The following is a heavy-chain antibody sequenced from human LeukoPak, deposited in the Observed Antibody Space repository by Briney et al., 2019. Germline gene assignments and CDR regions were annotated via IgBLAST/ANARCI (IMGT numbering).Heavy chain of an antibody. CDR3: ARRSLGADY. V-gene: IGHV4-39*01. D-gene: IGHD4/OR15-4a*01. Sequence: PSETLSLTCTVSGGSISSSSYYWGWIRQPPGKGLEWIGSIYYSGSTYYNPSLKSRVTISVDTSKNQFSLKLSSVTAADTAVYYCARRSLGADYWGQGTPVTVSS. CDR2: IYYSGST. CDR1: GGSISSSSYY. J-gene: IGHJ4*02.